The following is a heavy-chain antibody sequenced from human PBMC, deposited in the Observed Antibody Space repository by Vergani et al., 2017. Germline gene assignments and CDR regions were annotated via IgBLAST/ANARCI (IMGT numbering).Heavy chain of an antibody. CDR3: AIGRTTTVVTGDY. V-gene: IGHV3-23*04. Sequence: VQLVESGGGVVQPGRSLRLSCAASGFTFSSYAMSWVRQAPGKGLEWVSAISGSGGSTYYADSVKGRFTISRDNSKNTLYLQMNSLRAEDTAVYYCAIGRTTTVVTGDYWGQGTLVTVSS. CDR1: GFTFSSYA. J-gene: IGHJ4*02. CDR2: ISGSGGST. D-gene: IGHD4-23*01.